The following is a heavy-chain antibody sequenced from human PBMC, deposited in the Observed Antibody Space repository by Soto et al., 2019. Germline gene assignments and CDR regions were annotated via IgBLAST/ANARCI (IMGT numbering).Heavy chain of an antibody. CDR3: ARDRYYDSSGADAFDI. J-gene: IGHJ3*02. Sequence: QVQLVESGGGVVQPGRSLRLSCAASGFTFSSYAMHWVRQAPGKGLEWVAVISYDGSNKYNADSVKGRFTISRDNCKNTLYLQMNSLRTEDTAVYYCARDRYYDSSGADAFDIWGQGTMVTVSS. V-gene: IGHV3-30-3*01. D-gene: IGHD3-22*01. CDR2: ISYDGSNK. CDR1: GFTFSSYA.